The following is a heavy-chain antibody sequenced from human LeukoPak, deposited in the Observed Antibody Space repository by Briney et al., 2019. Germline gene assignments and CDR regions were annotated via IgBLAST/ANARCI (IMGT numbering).Heavy chain of an antibody. CDR3: ASYKNDYGFDY. Sequence: GGSLRLSCAASGFTFSSYDMHWVRQATGKGLEWVSAIGTAGDTYYPGSVKGRFTISRENAKNSLYLQMNSLRAGDTAVYYCASYKNDYGFDYWGQGTLVTVSS. CDR2: IGTAGDT. CDR1: GFTFSSYD. D-gene: IGHD4-17*01. J-gene: IGHJ4*02. V-gene: IGHV3-13*01.